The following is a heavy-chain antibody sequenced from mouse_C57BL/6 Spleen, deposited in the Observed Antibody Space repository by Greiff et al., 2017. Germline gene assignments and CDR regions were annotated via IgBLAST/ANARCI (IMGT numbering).Heavy chain of an antibody. CDR3: AGSGGYTGCFDV. CDR1: GFTFSDYG. Sequence: VQLKESGGGLVKPGGSLKLSCAASGFTFSDYGMHWVRQAPEKGLEWVAYISSGSSTIYYADTVKGRFTISRDNAKNTLFLQMTSLRSEDTAMYYCAGSGGYTGCFDVWGTGIRVIV. V-gene: IGHV5-17*01. J-gene: IGHJ1*03. CDR2: ISSGSSTI. D-gene: IGHD2-2*01.